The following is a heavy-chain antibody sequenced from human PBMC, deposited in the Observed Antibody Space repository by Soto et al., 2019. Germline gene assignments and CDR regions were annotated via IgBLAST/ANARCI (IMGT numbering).Heavy chain of an antibody. CDR2: INTYNGNT. CDR3: SLVDVHVPPSPPDV. CDR1: GYTFTRYG. J-gene: IGHJ6*02. V-gene: IGHV1-18*01. Sequence: QVQLVQSGAEVKNPGASVKVSCKASGYTFTRYGIGWARQAPGQGLEWMGWINTYNGNTNYAQNVQGRVTLTTDTSPSPAYMELRSLRSNDTVIYHCSLVDVHVPPSPPDVWGQGTTAIVSS. D-gene: IGHD2-8*02.